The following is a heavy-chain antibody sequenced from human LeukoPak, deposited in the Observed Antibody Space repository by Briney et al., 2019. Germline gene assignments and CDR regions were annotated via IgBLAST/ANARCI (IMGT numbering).Heavy chain of an antibody. CDR3: ATGGVHYYDTSADY. V-gene: IGHV3-21*01. J-gene: IGHJ4*02. Sequence: GGSLRLSCAASGFTFSSYSMNWVRQAPGKGLEWVSSISSSSGYIYYADSVKGRFTISRDNAKNSLHLQMNSLRGEDTAVYYCATGGVHYYDTSADYWGQGTLVTVSS. D-gene: IGHD3-22*01. CDR2: ISSSSGYI. CDR1: GFTFSSYS.